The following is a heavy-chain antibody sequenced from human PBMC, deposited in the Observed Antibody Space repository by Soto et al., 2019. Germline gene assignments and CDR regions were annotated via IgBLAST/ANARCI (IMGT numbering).Heavy chain of an antibody. CDR1: GGSISSGGYS. D-gene: IGHD6-6*01. CDR2: IYHSGST. CDR3: AREYSSSYYYYYGMDV. Sequence: PSETLSLTCAVSGGSISSGGYSWSWIRQPPGKGLEWIGYIYHSGSTYYNLSLKSRVTISVDTSKNQFSLKLSSVTAADTAVYYCAREYSSSYYYYYGMDVWGQGTTVTVSS. V-gene: IGHV4-30-2*05. J-gene: IGHJ6*02.